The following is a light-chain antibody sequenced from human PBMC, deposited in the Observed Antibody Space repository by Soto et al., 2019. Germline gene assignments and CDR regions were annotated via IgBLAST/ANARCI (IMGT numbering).Light chain of an antibody. Sequence: AIQMTQSPSSLSASVGDRVTITCRASQDIRNNLGWYQQKPGKAPKLMIYAATYLQSGVPSRFSGSASGTDFTLTISSLQPEDFATYYCLQVDKIPRTFGQGTKVEIK. J-gene: IGKJ1*01. CDR2: AAT. V-gene: IGKV1-6*01. CDR1: QDIRNN. CDR3: LQVDKIPRT.